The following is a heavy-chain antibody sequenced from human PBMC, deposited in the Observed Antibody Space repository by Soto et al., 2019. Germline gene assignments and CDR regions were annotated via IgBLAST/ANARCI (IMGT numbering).Heavy chain of an antibody. J-gene: IGHJ6*02. CDR2: IIPMYNKP. V-gene: IGHV1-69*01. Sequence: QVQLVQSGAEVKKPGSSVRVSCQVSGGTFTTYAFNWVRQAPGQGLEWMGGIIPMYNKPNYAPNFLGRVTISADPSTSTAYMELTTLISEDTAVYFCARGYSGGYYYAMDVWGQGTTVTVSS. CDR1: GGTFTTYA. CDR3: ARGYSGGYYYAMDV. D-gene: IGHD4-4*01.